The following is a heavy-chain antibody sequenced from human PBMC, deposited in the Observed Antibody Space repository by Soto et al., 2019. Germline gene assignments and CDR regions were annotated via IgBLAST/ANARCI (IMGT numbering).Heavy chain of an antibody. CDR1: GGSISSGGYY. J-gene: IGHJ3*02. V-gene: IGHV4-31*03. CDR3: AREGAGPKGSSSWPDDAFDI. Sequence: QVQLQESGPGLVKPSQTLSLTCTVSGGSISSGGYYWSWIRQHPGKGLEWIGYISHSGNTYYNPSLKRRVTISVDTSKDQFSLKLSSVTAADTAVYYCAREGAGPKGSSSWPDDAFDIWGQGTMVTVSS. CDR2: ISHSGNT. D-gene: IGHD6-13*01.